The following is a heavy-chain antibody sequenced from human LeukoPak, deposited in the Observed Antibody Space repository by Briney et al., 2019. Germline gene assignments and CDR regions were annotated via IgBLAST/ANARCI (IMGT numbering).Heavy chain of an antibody. Sequence: ASVKVSCKASGYTFTSYAMHWVRQAPGQRLEWMGWINAGNGNTKYSQKFQGRVTITRDTSASTAYMELGSLRSEDTAVYYCARDPNSSGHGLWFDPWGQGTLVTVPS. CDR1: GYTFTSYA. V-gene: IGHV1-3*01. CDR2: INAGNGNT. CDR3: ARDPNSSGHGLWFDP. D-gene: IGHD6-19*01. J-gene: IGHJ5*02.